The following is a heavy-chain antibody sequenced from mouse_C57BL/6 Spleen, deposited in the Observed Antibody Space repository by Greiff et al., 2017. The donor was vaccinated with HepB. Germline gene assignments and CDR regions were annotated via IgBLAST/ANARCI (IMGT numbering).Heavy chain of an antibody. CDR1: GYTFTDYY. Sequence: QVQLKESGAELVRPGASVKLSCKASGYTFTDYYINWVKQRPGQGLEWIARIYPGSGNTYYNEKFKGKATLTAEKSSSTAYMQLSSLTSEDSAVYFCARDIGVGAMDYWGQGTSVTVSS. V-gene: IGHV1-76*01. CDR3: ARDIGVGAMDY. J-gene: IGHJ4*01. CDR2: IYPGSGNT. D-gene: IGHD2-14*01.